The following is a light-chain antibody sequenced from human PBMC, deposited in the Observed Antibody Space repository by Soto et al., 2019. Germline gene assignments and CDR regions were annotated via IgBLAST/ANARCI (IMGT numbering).Light chain of an antibody. CDR1: QSVSSN. CDR2: GAS. Sequence: DIVMTQSPATLSVSPGERATLSCRASQSVSSNLAWYQQKPGQAPRLLMYGASTMATGITARFTGGGSGTEFTLTISSLQSEDVAVYYCQQYNNWPHAFGQGTKVQIK. CDR3: QQYNNWPHA. J-gene: IGKJ1*01. V-gene: IGKV3-15*01.